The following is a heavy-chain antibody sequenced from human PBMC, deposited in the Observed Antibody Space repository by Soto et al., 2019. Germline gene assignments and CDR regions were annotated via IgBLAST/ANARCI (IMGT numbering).Heavy chain of an antibody. Sequence: QVQLVQSGAEVKKPGASVKLSCRTSGYTFTHYYIHWVRQAPGQGLEWLAIINPDSGSTNYAQDFQGRVTLTTDTSTTTGYMKLSYMRAKNPNIFYCKGASDESENWGQGTLVTVSS. CDR3: KGASDESEN. CDR1: GYTFTHYY. CDR2: INPDSGST. J-gene: IGHJ4*02. V-gene: IGHV1-46*01.